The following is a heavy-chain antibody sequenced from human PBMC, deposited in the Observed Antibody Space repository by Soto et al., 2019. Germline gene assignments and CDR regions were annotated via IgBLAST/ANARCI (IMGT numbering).Heavy chain of an antibody. D-gene: IGHD2-8*01. CDR3: AREVLTASY. J-gene: IGHJ4*02. CDR2: IDSRGGTI. V-gene: IGHV3-48*02. CDR1: GFIFSSNS. Sequence: GESLKISCAASGFIFSSNSMNWVRQAPGKGLEWVAYIDSRGGTIYYADSVKGRFTISRDNAKNSLYLQMNSLRDEDTAVYYCAREVLTASYWGQGTLVTVSS.